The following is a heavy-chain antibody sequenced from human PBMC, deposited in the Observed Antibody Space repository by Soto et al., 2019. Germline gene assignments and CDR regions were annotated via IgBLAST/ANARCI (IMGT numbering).Heavy chain of an antibody. CDR2: ISSSSYI. CDR1: GFTFSSYS. CDR3: ARVSEARNYGMDV. J-gene: IGHJ6*02. V-gene: IGHV3-21*01. D-gene: IGHD6-6*01. Sequence: GGSLRLSCAASGFTFSSYSMNWVRQAPGKGLEWVSSISSSSYIYYADSVKGRFTISRDNAKNSLYLQMNSLRAEDTAVYYCARVSEARNYGMDVWGQGTTVTVSS.